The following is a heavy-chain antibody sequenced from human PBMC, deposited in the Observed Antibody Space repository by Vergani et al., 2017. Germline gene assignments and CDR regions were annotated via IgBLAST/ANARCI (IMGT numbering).Heavy chain of an antibody. Sequence: EVQLVESGGGIVKLGGPLRLPCVASGFSFRNAWMNWARRTPGKGLEWVGRIKSTFDRGTTDYAAAVKGRFTISRDDSKNTLFLQMNGLKTEDIGVYYCTTDPRYCGDGSCYWLRDHHYYGMDVWGQGTTVTVSS. CDR3: TTDPRYCGDGSCYWLRDHHYYGMDV. V-gene: IGHV3-15*07. D-gene: IGHD3-10*01. CDR1: GFSFRNAW. J-gene: IGHJ6*02. CDR2: IKSTFDRGTT.